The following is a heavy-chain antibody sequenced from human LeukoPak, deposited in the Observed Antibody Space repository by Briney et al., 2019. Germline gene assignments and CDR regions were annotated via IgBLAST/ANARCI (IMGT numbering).Heavy chain of an antibody. D-gene: IGHD3-10*01. J-gene: IGHJ4*02. Sequence: SETLSLTCTVSGGSISSSSYYWGWIRQPPGKGLEGIRSIYYSGSTYYNPSLKSRVTISVDTSKNQFSLKLSSVTAADTAVYYCARGRITMVRGVIITTHFDYWGQGTLVTVSS. V-gene: IGHV4-39*07. CDR1: GGSISSSSYY. CDR2: IYYSGST. CDR3: ARGRITMVRGVIITTHFDY.